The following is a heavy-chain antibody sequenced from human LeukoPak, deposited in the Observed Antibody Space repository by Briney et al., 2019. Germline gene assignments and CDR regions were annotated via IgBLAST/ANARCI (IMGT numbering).Heavy chain of an antibody. J-gene: IGHJ4*02. CDR2: IYHSGST. V-gene: IGHV4-38-2*01. CDR3: ARRRGSYSIDY. CDR1: GYSISSGYY. D-gene: IGHD1-26*01. Sequence: PSETLSLTCAVYGYSISSGYYWGWIRQPPGKGLEWIGSIYHSGSTYYNPSLKSRVTISVDTSKNQFSLRLSSVTAADTAVYYCARRRGSYSIDYWGQGTLVTVSS.